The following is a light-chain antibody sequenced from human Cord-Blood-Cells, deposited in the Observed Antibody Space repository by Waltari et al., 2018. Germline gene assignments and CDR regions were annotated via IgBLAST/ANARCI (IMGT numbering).Light chain of an antibody. CDR2: GAS. CDR3: QQYNNWLT. CDR1: QSASSN. V-gene: IGKV3-15*01. J-gene: IGKJ4*01. Sequence: EIVMTQSPATLSVSPRERATLSCRARQSASSNLAWYQQKPGQAPRLLIYGASTRATGIPARFSGSGSGTEFTLTISSLQSEDFAVYYCQQYNNWLTFGGGTKVEIK.